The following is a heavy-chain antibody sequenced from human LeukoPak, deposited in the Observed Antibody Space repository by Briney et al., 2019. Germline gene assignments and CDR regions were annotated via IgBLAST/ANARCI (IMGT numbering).Heavy chain of an antibody. CDR3: ARRMVRGVIMRQVDY. V-gene: IGHV5-51*01. J-gene: IGHJ4*02. D-gene: IGHD3-10*01. CDR2: IYPGYSDT. CDR1: GYSFTSYW. Sequence: NPGASLKLYCNGSGYSFTSYWLGWVRQVPGKGLEWMGIIYPGYSDTRYSPSFQGQVTISADKSISTAYLQWSSLKASDTAMYYCARRMVRGVIMRQVDYWGQGTLVTVSS.